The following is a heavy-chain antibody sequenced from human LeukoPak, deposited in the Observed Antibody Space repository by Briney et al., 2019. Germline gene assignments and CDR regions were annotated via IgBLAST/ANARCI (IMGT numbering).Heavy chain of an antibody. V-gene: IGHV3-23*01. D-gene: IGHD1-26*01. CDR2: ITGDSGKK. CDR1: GFTFSNYA. J-gene: IGHJ4*02. Sequence: GGSLRLSCAASGFTFSNYAMSWVRQAPGKGLEWVSAITGDSGKKFYADSVEGWLTISRDNSQNTLYLHFNSLRADDTAVYFCATATAKWELYDHWGQGTLVTVSS. CDR3: ATATAKWELYDH.